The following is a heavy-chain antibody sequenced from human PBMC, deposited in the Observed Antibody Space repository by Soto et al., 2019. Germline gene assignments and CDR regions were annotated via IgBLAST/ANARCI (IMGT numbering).Heavy chain of an antibody. Sequence: TLSRTCSVSGGSVSSGYYYWSWILQPPGKGLGGSLNIYYSRNTYYNPSLKSRLIISIDTSKNQFSLKVGSVTAADTAGYYCASTSLSGMDVWGQGTTVTVSS. CDR1: GGSVSSGYYY. CDR2: IYYSRNT. D-gene: IGHD2-2*01. J-gene: IGHJ6*02. V-gene: IGHV4-30-4*01. CDR3: ASTSLSGMDV.